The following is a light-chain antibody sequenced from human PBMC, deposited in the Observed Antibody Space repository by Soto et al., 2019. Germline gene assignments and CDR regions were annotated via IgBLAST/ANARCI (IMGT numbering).Light chain of an antibody. V-gene: IGLV1-44*01. Sequence: QPVLTQPPSASGTPGQRVTISCSGSSSNIGSNTVNWYQQFPGTAPKLLIHSSNQRPSGVPDRFSGSKSGTSASLAISGLQSEDEADYYCAAWDDSMNGGVFGGGTKLTVL. CDR3: AAWDDSMNGGV. CDR1: SSNIGSNT. CDR2: SSN. J-gene: IGLJ3*02.